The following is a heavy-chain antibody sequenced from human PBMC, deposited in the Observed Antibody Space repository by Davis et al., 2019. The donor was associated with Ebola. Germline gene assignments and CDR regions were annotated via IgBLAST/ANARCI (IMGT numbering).Heavy chain of an antibody. V-gene: IGHV4-38-2*02. Sequence: PSETLSLTCTVSGYSISSGYYWGWIRQPPGKGLEWIGSIYHSGSTYYNPSLKSRVTISVDTSKNQFSLKLSSVTAADTAVYYCARDWPVDYYDSSGYNFDYWGQGTLVTVSS. CDR2: IYHSGST. CDR1: GYSISSGYY. D-gene: IGHD3-22*01. CDR3: ARDWPVDYYDSSGYNFDY. J-gene: IGHJ4*02.